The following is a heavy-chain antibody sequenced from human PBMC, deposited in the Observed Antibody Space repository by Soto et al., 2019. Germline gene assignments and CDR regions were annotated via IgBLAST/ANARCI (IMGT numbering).Heavy chain of an antibody. CDR2: IWSGGGVE. J-gene: IGHJ4*02. CDR3: ARYIGDCSGTSYSSDYFDY. V-gene: IGHV3-33*04. CDR1: GFTFSHSG. D-gene: IGHD2-15*01. Sequence: VQLVESGGGVVQPGGSLRLVCTASGFTFSHSGMHWVRQAPGKGLEWVALIWSGGGVEPHAAAVKGRFTSSRDKGKNTLYLQMNSLRAEDTGVYYCARYIGDCSGTSYSSDYFDYSGQGTLVIVSS.